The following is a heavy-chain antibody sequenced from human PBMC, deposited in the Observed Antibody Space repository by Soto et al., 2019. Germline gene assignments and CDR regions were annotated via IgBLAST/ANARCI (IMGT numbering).Heavy chain of an antibody. CDR1: GFTFSSYA. V-gene: IGHV3-23*01. Sequence: EVQLLESGGGLVQPGGSLRLSCAASGFTFSSYAMSWVRQAPGKGLEWVSAISGSGGSTYYADSVKGRFTISRDNSKNTLYLQMNSLRAEDTAVYYCAKGNCSSTSCYIWEYYFDYWGQGTLVTVSS. D-gene: IGHD2-2*02. CDR3: AKGNCSSTSCYIWEYYFDY. CDR2: ISGSGGST. J-gene: IGHJ4*02.